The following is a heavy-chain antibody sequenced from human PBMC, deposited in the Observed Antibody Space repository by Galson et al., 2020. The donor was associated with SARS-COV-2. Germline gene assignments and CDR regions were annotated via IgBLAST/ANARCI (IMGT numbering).Heavy chain of an antibody. CDR2: IYYSGST. Sequence: ETSETLSLTCTVSGGSISSSSYYWGWIRQPPGKGLEWIGSIYYSGSTYYNPSLKSRVTISVDTSKNQFSLKLSSVTAADTAVYYCVRERSGIAAAGTHYYYYGMVVWGQGTTVTVSS. J-gene: IGHJ6*02. D-gene: IGHD6-13*01. CDR3: VRERSGIAAAGTHYYYYGMVV. CDR1: GGSISSSSYY. V-gene: IGHV4-39*01.